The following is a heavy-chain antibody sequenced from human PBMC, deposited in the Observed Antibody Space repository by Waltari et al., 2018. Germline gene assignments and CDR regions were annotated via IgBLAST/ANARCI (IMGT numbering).Heavy chain of an antibody. CDR3: ADLASSSWPNHDAFDI. CDR2: IIPILGIA. D-gene: IGHD6-13*01. CDR1: GGTFSSYA. V-gene: IGHV1-69*04. Sequence: QVQLVQSGAEVKKPGSSVKVSCKASGGTFSSYAISWVRQAPGQGLEWRGRIIPILGIANYAQKFQGRVTITADESTSTAYMELSSLRSEDTAVYYCADLASSSWPNHDAFDIWGQGTMVTVSS. J-gene: IGHJ3*02.